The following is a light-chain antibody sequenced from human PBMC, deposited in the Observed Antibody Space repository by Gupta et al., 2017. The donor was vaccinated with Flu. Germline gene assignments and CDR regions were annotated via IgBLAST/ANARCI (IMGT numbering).Light chain of an antibody. V-gene: IGLV1-47*01. CDR1: SSNIGSNY. J-gene: IGLJ3*02. Sequence: QSVLTQPPSASGTPGQRVTISCSGSSSNIGSNYVYWYQQVPGTAQNVLIDRNNERPSGVPDRFSVSKSGTSDSLALTRLRSEDEAEDDCSGWADSLSGQFVFGGGTKITVL. CDR2: RNN. CDR3: SGWADSLSGQFV.